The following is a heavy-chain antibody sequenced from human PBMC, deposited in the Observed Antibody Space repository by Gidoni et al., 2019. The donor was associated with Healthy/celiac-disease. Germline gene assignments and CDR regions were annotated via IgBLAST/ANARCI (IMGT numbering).Heavy chain of an antibody. V-gene: IGHV4-34*01. CDR1: GGSFSGYY. Sequence: QVQLQQWGAGLLKPSETLSLTCAVYGGSFSGYYWSWIRQPPGKGLEWIGEINHSGSTNYNPSLKSRVTISVDTSKNQFSLKLSSVTAADTAVYYCARGSSILPSGLGYWGQGTLVTVSS. CDR2: INHSGST. D-gene: IGHD6-6*01. J-gene: IGHJ4*02. CDR3: ARGSSILPSGLGY.